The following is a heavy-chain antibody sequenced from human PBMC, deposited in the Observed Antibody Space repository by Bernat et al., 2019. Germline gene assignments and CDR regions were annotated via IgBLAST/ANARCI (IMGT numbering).Heavy chain of an antibody. Sequence: EVQLVESGGGLVQPGGSLRLSCVASGFTFSNYWMSWVRQAPRRGLEWVANMNQDGSGNKFVASVKGRFSISRDNAENSLYLQMDSLRANDTAVYFCTRMHSGSYYFDHWGQGTLVTVSS. CDR3: TRMHSGSYYFDH. D-gene: IGHD1-26*01. V-gene: IGHV3-7*03. J-gene: IGHJ4*02. CDR1: GFTFSNYW. CDR2: MNQDGSGN.